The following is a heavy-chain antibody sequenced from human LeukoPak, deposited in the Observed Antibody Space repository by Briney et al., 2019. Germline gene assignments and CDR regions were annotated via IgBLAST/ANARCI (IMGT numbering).Heavy chain of an antibody. V-gene: IGHV3-23*01. CDR3: AKGSYYDSSGSFYFDY. Sequence: PGGSLRLSCAASVYTFGSYPMSWVRQAPGKGLEWVLGISGSGDNTYYADSVKGRFTISRDNSKNTLYVQVNSLGTEDTAAYYCAKGSYYDSSGSFYFDYWGQGTLVTVSS. J-gene: IGHJ4*02. CDR1: VYTFGSYP. D-gene: IGHD3-22*01. CDR2: ISGSGDNT.